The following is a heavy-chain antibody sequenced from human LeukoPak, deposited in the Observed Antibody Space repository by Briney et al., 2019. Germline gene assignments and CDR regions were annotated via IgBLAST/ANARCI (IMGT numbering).Heavy chain of an antibody. Sequence: SVKVSCKASGGTFSSYAISWVRQAPGQGLEWMGRIIPILGIANYAQKFQGRVTITADKSTSTAYMELSSLRSEDTAVYYCAGADERQSNFDYWGQGTLVTVSS. D-gene: IGHD6-19*01. CDR2: IIPILGIA. CDR3: AGADERQSNFDY. CDR1: GGTFSSYA. V-gene: IGHV1-69*04. J-gene: IGHJ4*02.